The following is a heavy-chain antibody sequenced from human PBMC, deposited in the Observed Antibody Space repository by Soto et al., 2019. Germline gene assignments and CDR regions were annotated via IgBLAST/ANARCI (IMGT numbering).Heavy chain of an antibody. CDR3: ARQGYCGNTACYTVDY. D-gene: IGHD2-2*02. J-gene: IGHJ4*02. V-gene: IGHV5-51*01. CDR1: GYSFTNYW. Sequence: GESLKISCKGSGYSFTNYWIGWVRQMPGKGLEWMGIIYPGDSHAIYSPSFQGQVTMSADKSISTAYLQWSSLKASDTAMYYCARQGYCGNTACYTVDYWGQGTLVTVSS. CDR2: IYPGDSHA.